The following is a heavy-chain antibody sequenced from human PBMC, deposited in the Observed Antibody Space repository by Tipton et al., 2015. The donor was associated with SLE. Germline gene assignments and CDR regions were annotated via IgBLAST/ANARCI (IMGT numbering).Heavy chain of an antibody. CDR2: IYYSGST. CDR1: GGSISSYY. D-gene: IGHD2-21*01. Sequence: TLSLTCTVSGGSISSYYWSWIRQPPGKGLEWIGYIYYSGSTYYNPSLKSRVTISVDTSKNQFSLKLSSVTAADTAVYYCARADIVVVIATSYWYFDLWGRGTLVTVSS. V-gene: IGHV4-59*01. J-gene: IGHJ2*01. CDR3: ARADIVVVIATSYWYFDL.